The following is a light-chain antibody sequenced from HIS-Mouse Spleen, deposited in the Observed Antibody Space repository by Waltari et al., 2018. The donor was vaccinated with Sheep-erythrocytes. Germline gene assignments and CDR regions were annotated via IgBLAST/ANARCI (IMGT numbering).Light chain of an antibody. CDR2: DVS. J-gene: IGLJ2*01. V-gene: IGLV2-11*01. Sequence: QSALTQPRSVSGSPGQSVTISCTGPSSDVGGYNYVSWYQQHPGKAPKLMSYDVSKRPSGVPDRFSGSKSGNTASLTISGLQAEDEADYYCCSYAGSYTVVFGGGTKLTVL. CDR1: SSDVGGYNY. CDR3: CSYAGSYTVV.